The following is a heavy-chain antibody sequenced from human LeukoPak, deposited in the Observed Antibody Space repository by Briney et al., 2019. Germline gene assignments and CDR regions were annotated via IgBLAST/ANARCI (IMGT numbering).Heavy chain of an antibody. J-gene: IGHJ4*02. CDR2: ITSSSSII. D-gene: IGHD4-17*01. CDR3: ARDSATVTLSFDY. V-gene: IGHV3-48*02. Sequence: PGGSLRLSCAASGFTFNTYSMNWVRQAPGKGLEWVSFITSSSSIIYYADSVKGRFTISRDNAKNSLYLQMNSLRDEDTAVYYCARDSATVTLSFDYWGQGTLVTVSS. CDR1: GFTFNTYS.